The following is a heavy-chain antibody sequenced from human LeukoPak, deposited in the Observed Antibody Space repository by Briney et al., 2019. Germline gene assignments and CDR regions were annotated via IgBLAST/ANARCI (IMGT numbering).Heavy chain of an antibody. D-gene: IGHD5-24*01. CDR3: ARVVEMATITSYFDY. Sequence: SETLSLTCAVSGGSISSSNWWSWVRQPPGKGLEWIGEIYHSGSTNYNPSLKSRVTISVDKSKNQFSLKLSSVTAADTAVYYCARVVEMATITSYFDYWGQGTLVTVSS. J-gene: IGHJ4*02. CDR1: GGSISSSNW. V-gene: IGHV4-4*02. CDR2: IYHSGST.